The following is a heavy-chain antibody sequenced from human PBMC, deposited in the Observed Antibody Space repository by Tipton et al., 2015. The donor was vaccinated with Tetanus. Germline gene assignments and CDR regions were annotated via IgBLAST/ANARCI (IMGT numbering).Heavy chain of an antibody. J-gene: IGHJ3*01. D-gene: IGHD1-1*01. CDR3: ARLTTPFNTFDL. CDR1: GGSISSSSSY. Sequence: TLSLTCIVSGGSISSSSSYWGWIRQPPGKGLEWIGYISYTGSTNYNPSLKSRLSISLNTSHNQISLKLTSPAATDTAVYYCARLTTPFNTFDLWGQGRLVTVSS. CDR2: ISYTGST. V-gene: IGHV4-61*05.